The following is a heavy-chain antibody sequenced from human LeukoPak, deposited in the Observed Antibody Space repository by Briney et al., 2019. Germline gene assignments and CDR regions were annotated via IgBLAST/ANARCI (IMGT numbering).Heavy chain of an antibody. Sequence: GASVKVSCKASGYTFNTYGISWVRQAPGQGLEWMGWISTYNGDTNYVQNLQGRVTMTTDTSTSTAYMELMSLRSDDTAVYYCLRDAQRPRLTPDYWGQGNLVTVSS. D-gene: IGHD6-25*01. CDR2: ISTYNGDT. CDR3: LRDAQRPRLTPDY. CDR1: GYTFNTYG. J-gene: IGHJ4*02. V-gene: IGHV1-18*01.